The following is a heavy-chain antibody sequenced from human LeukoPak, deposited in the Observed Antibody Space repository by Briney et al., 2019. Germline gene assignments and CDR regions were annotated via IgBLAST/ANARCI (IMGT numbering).Heavy chain of an antibody. J-gene: IGHJ4*01. V-gene: IGHV4-39*01. Sequence: SETLSLTCTVSGGSISSNNYFWGCIRQPPGKGLEWIGSIYYSGSTSYNPSLKSRVTMSVDTSKNQFSLKLSSVTAADPAVYYCXRXAXYYYDSSGYPKLSSXXDXXG. CDR3: XRXAXYYYDSSGYPKLSSXXDX. D-gene: IGHD3-22*01. CDR1: GGSISSNNYF. CDR2: IYYSGST.